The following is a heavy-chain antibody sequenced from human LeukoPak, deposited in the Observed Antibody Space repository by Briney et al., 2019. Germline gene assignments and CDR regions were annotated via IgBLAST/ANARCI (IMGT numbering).Heavy chain of an antibody. V-gene: IGHV4-59*12. D-gene: IGHD2-15*01. J-gene: IGHJ4*02. CDR3: ASLPDLGYCSGGSCYSGNY. CDR1: GGSISSYY. CDR2: IYYSGST. Sequence: SETLSLTCTVSGGSISSYYWSWIRQPPGKGLEWIGYIYYSGSTNYNPSLKSRVTISVDTSKNQFSLKLSSVTAADTAVYYCASLPDLGYCSGGSCYSGNYWGQGTLVTVSS.